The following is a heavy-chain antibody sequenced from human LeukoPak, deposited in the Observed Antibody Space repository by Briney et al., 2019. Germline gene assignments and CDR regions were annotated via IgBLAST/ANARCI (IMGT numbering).Heavy chain of an antibody. CDR1: GFTFSSYA. V-gene: IGHV3-30-3*01. J-gene: IGHJ4*02. Sequence: PGGSLRLSCAASGFTFSSYAMHWARQAPGKGLEWIAFISYNGDTTYYADSVRGRFTISRDNAKNTLYLQMNHLRAEDTAVYYCARGTLPDYWGQGTLVTVSS. D-gene: IGHD1-7*01. CDR2: ISYNGDTT. CDR3: ARGTLPDY.